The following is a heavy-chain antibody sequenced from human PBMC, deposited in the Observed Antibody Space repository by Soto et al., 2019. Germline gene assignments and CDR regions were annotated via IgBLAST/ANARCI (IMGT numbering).Heavy chain of an antibody. CDR2: IYSGGST. Sequence: EVQLVESGGGLVQPGGSLRLSCAASGFTVSSNYMTWVRPAPGKGLEWVSVIYSGGSTYYADSVKGRFTISRDNSKNTLYLQMNSLRAEDTAVYYCAGSSGWSYFDYWGQGTLVTVSS. V-gene: IGHV3-66*01. D-gene: IGHD6-19*01. CDR1: GFTVSSNY. J-gene: IGHJ4*02. CDR3: AGSSGWSYFDY.